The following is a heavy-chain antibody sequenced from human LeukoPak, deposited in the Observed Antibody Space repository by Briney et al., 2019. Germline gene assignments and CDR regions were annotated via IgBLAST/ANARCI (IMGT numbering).Heavy chain of an antibody. J-gene: IGHJ4*02. CDR3: ASEGGSVAPNYFNY. Sequence: PGGSLRLSCAASGFTFSTSWMSWVRQAPGKGLEWVANIKKDGSEIYYADSVKGRFTISRDNAKNSLYLQMNSLRDEDTAVYYCASEGGSVAPNYFNYWGQGTLVTVSS. V-gene: IGHV3-7*01. D-gene: IGHD3-16*01. CDR2: IKKDGSEI. CDR1: GFTFSTSW.